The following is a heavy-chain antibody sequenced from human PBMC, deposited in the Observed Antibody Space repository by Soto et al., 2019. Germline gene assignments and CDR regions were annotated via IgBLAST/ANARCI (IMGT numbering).Heavy chain of an antibody. CDR3: ANLGYWSKDICLDFDY. V-gene: IGHV3-33*08. J-gene: IGHJ4*02. CDR1: GLSFSNYG. Sequence: QVQLVESGGRVVQPGRSLRLSCVASGLSFSNYGMHWVRQAPGKGLEWVAVIWYDGSYKYYADSVKGRFTISRDNSKNTLFLQMNSLRAEDTAVSYCANLGYWSKDICLDFDYWGQGTLVTVSS. CDR2: IWYDGSYK. D-gene: IGHD2-2*01.